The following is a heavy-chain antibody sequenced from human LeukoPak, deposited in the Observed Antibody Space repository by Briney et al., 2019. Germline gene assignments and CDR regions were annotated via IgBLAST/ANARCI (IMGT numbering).Heavy chain of an antibody. J-gene: IGHJ6*02. CDR2: IIRYKAKI. D-gene: IGHD6-25*01. Sequence: PLRLSCTASVFPLDDYVMHWVRETRGGAVEGVSEIIRYKAKIRYADSVKGRFTISRDNAKNSLYLQMNSLTTEATDLYYCARDFCSGCNYYSYGMDVWGRGTTVTVSS. CDR3: ARDFCSGCNYYSYGMDV. V-gene: IGHV3-9*01. CDR1: VFPLDDYV.